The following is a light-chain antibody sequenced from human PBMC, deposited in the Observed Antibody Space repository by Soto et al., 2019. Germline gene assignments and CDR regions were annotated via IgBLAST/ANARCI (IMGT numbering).Light chain of an antibody. Sequence: QSVLTQPPSASGSPGQSVTISCTGTSSDVGGYNYVSWYQQHPGKAPKLMIYEVSKRPSGVPDRFSGSKSGNTASLTVSGLQAEDEADYYCNSYAGSNNFGVFGTGTKLTVL. V-gene: IGLV2-8*01. CDR1: SSDVGGYNY. CDR2: EVS. CDR3: NSYAGSNNFGV. J-gene: IGLJ1*01.